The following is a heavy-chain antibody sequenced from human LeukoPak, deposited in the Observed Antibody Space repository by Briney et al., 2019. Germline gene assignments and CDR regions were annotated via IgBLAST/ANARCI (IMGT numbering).Heavy chain of an antibody. J-gene: IGHJ5*02. CDR1: GYSISSGYY. V-gene: IGHV4-38-2*02. CDR2: IYHSGST. Sequence: SETLSLTCTVSGYSISSGYYWGWIRQPPGKGLEWIGSIYHSGSTYYNPSLKSRVTISVDTSKNQFSLKLSSVTAADTAVYYCARESSVYYDSSGYYWFDPWGQGTLVTVSS. CDR3: ARESSVYYDSSGYYWFDP. D-gene: IGHD3-22*01.